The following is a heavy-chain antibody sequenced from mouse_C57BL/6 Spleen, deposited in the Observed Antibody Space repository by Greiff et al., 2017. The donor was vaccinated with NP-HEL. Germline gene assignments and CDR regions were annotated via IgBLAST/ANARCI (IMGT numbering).Heavy chain of an antibody. J-gene: IGHJ4*01. CDR2: IYPGSGST. V-gene: IGHV1-55*01. D-gene: IGHD2-4*01. CDR3: ARIGLRNYARSY. CDR1: GYTFTSYW. Sequence: QVQLQQPGAELVKPGASVKMSCKASGYTFTSYWITWVKQRPGQGLEWIGDIYPGSGSTNYNEKFKSKATLTVDTSSSTAYMQLSSLTSENSAVYYCARIGLRNYARSYWGQGTSVTVSS.